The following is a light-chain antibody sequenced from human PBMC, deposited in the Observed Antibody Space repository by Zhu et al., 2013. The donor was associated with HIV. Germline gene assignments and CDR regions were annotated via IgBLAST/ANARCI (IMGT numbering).Light chain of an antibody. J-gene: IGKJ1*01. Sequence: DIQMTQSPSTLSAFAGERVTITCRASQSVGTWLAWYQQRPGKAPRRLIYVAYSLQSGVPSRFSGSGSGTEFTLTISSLQPEDFATYYCLQHDTYPRTFGQGTKVEIK. V-gene: IGKV1-17*01. CDR2: VAY. CDR3: LQHDTYPRT. CDR1: QSVGTW.